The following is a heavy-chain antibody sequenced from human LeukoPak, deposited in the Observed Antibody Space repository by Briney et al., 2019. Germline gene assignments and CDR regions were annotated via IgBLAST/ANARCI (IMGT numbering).Heavy chain of an antibody. J-gene: IGHJ4*02. V-gene: IGHV4-59*12. CDR3: VSLLLGGAGRGN. Sequence: PSETLSLTCSVSSGSIDNEHWCWVRQPPGKGLEWIGHTLYGGSNKFNPSLKSRVTISVDRSKNQFSLTLISVTAADTAVYYCVSLLLGGAGRGNWGQGSLVTVSS. CDR2: TLYGGSN. CDR1: SGSIDNEH. D-gene: IGHD1-26*01.